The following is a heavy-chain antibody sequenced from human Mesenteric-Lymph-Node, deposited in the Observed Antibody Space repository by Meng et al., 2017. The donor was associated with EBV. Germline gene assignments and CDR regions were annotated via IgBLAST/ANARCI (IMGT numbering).Heavy chain of an antibody. V-gene: IGHV4-39*07. D-gene: IGHD6-13*01. J-gene: IGHJ4*02. CDR3: ARDRGIAAADY. CDR1: GGSISSSSYY. CDR2: IYYSGST. Sequence: LQRQGAGQGLVKPSETLSPTCTVSGGSISSSSYYWGWIRQPPGKGLEWIGSIYYSGSTYYNPSLKSRVTISVDTSKNQFSLKLSSVTAADTAVYYCARDRGIAAADYWGQGTLVTVSS.